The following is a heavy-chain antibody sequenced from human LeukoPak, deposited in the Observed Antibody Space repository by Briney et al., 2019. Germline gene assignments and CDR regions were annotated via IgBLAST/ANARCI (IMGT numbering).Heavy chain of an antibody. CDR3: ARGFGKGIAAAGYDY. CDR2: INHSGST. V-gene: IGHV4-34*01. D-gene: IGHD6-13*01. J-gene: IGHJ4*02. Sequence: SETLSLTCAVYGGFFSGYYWSWIRQPPGKGLEWIGEINHSGSTNYNPSLKSRVTISVDTSKNQFSLKLSSVTAADTAVYYCARGFGKGIAAAGYDYWGQGTLVTVSS. CDR1: GGFFSGYY.